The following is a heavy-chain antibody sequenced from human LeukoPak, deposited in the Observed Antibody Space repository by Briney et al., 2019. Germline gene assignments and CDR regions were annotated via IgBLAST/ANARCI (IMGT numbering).Heavy chain of an antibody. CDR2: IYHSGST. V-gene: IGHV4-30-2*01. CDR1: GGSISSGGYS. D-gene: IGHD1-1*01. CDR3: ARSDLRRNWYYYGMDV. Sequence: PSQTLSLTCAVSGGSISSGGYSWSWIRQPPGKGLEWIGYIYHSGSTYYNPSLKSRVTISVDRSKNQFSLKLSSVTAADTAVYYCARSDLRRNWYYYGMDVWGQGATVTVSS. J-gene: IGHJ6*02.